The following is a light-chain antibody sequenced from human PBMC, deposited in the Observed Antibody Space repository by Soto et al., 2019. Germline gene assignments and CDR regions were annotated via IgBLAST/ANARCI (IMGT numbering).Light chain of an antibody. CDR3: QQSYSLPT. J-gene: IGKJ5*01. CDR2: AAS. Sequence: DILMTQSPSSLSGSVGDRVTITCRASQSISSYLNWYQQKPGKAPKVLIYAASSLQSGVPSRFSGSGSGTDFTLTISRLQPEDFATYYCQQSYSLPTFGQGTRLEIK. CDR1: QSISSY. V-gene: IGKV1-39*01.